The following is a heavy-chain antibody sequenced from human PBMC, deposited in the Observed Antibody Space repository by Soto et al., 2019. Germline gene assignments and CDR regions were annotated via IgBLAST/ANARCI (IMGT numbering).Heavy chain of an antibody. CDR1: GYSFTSYW. CDR3: ARLDDPRYYYYYYGMDV. CDR2: IYPGDSDT. J-gene: IGHJ6*02. Sequence: GESLKISCKGSGYSFTSYWIGWVRQMPGKGLEWMGIIYPGDSDTRYSPSFQGQVTISADKSISTAYLQWSSLKASDTAMYYCARLDDPRYYYYYYGMDVWGQGTTVTVSS. V-gene: IGHV5-51*01.